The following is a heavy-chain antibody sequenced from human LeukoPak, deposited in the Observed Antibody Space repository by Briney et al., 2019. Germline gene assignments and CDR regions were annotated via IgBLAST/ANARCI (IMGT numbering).Heavy chain of an antibody. CDR1: GFTFSSYA. V-gene: IGHV3-23*01. CDR3: AKDRHYYDSSGYYYWNFDL. Sequence: GSLRLSCAASGFTFSSYAMSWVLQAPGKGLEWVSAFSGSGGSTYYADSVNGRFTISRDNSKNTLYLQMNSLRAEDTAVYYCAKDRHYYDSSGYYYWNFDLWGRGTLVTVSS. CDR2: FSGSGGST. D-gene: IGHD3-22*01. J-gene: IGHJ2*01.